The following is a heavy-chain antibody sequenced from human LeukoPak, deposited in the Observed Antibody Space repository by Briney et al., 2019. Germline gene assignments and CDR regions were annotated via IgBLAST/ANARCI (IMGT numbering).Heavy chain of an antibody. J-gene: IGHJ4*02. D-gene: IGHD3-9*01. Sequence: GGSLRLSCAASGFTFSSYAMSWVRQAPGKGLEWVSAISGSGGSTYYADSVKGRFTISRDNSKNTLYLQMNSLRAEDTAVYYCSKDVRYFDWLIFDYWGQGTLVTVSS. CDR3: SKDVRYFDWLIFDY. CDR1: GFTFSSYA. CDR2: ISGSGGST. V-gene: IGHV3-23*01.